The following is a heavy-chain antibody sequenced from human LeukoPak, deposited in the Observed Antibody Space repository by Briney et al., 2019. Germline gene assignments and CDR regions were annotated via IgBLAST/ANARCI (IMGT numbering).Heavy chain of an antibody. Sequence: SETLSLTCSVSGASFSGYYYTWIRQPPGKGLEWIGDVNDSGSTNYNPSPKSRVAMSVDTSKNQFSLNLTSVTAADTAVYYCARLSVAARHIDYYMDVWGRGTTVTVSS. CDR3: ARLSVAARHIDYYMDV. J-gene: IGHJ6*03. CDR1: GASFSGYY. D-gene: IGHD6-6*01. V-gene: IGHV4-34*01. CDR2: VNDSGST.